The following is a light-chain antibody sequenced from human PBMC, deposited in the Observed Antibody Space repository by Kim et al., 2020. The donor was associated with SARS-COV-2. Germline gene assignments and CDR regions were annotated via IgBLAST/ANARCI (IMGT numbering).Light chain of an antibody. J-gene: IGLJ3*02. CDR2: YDS. CDR1: NIGSKS. Sequence: APGKEARITWGGNNIGSKSVHWYQQKPGQAPVLVIYYDSDRPSGIPERFSGSNSGNTATLTISRVEAGDEADYYCQVWDSSSDHPVFGGGTQLTVL. V-gene: IGLV3-21*04. CDR3: QVWDSSSDHPV.